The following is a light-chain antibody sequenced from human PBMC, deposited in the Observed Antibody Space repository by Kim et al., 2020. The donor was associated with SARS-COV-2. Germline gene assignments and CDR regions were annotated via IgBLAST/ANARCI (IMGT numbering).Light chain of an antibody. CDR2: GAS. CDR1: QGISSN. CDR3: QHQM. J-gene: IGKJ1*01. Sequence: PPPLSASVGDRVTLPCRASQGISSNLAWYQQKPGRAPKLLIYGASTLQSGVPSRFSGSGSVTEFTLTISSLQPEDFAIYYCQHQMFGQGTKVDIK. V-gene: IGKV1-9*01.